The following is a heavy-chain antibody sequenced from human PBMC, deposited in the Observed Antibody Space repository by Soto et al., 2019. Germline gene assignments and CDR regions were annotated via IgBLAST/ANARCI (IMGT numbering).Heavy chain of an antibody. CDR1: GFTFSSYS. CDR2: ISSSSSYI. CDR3: ARDPRIRVGATTGFDY. Sequence: GGSLRLSCAASGFTFSSYSMNWVRQAPGKGLEWVSSISSSSSYIYYADSVKGRFTISRDNAKNSLYLQMNSLRAEDTAVYYCARDPRIRVGATTGFDYWGQGTLVTVSS. V-gene: IGHV3-21*01. J-gene: IGHJ4*02. D-gene: IGHD1-26*01.